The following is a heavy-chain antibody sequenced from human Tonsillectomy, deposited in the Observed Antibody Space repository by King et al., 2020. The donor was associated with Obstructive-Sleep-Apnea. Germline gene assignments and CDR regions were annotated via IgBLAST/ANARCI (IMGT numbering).Heavy chain of an antibody. V-gene: IGHV3-30*03. D-gene: IGHD2-2*01. CDR3: ASAAMRAPAFDY. CDR2: MSYDGDNK. Sequence: VQLVESGGGVVQPGRSLRLSCAASGFTFSSYGMHWVRPAPGKGLEWVALMSYDGDNKFYADSVKGRFTISRDTAKNTLYLQMSSLRAEDTAVYYCASAAMRAPAFDYWGQGTLVTVSS. CDR1: GFTFSSYG. J-gene: IGHJ4*02.